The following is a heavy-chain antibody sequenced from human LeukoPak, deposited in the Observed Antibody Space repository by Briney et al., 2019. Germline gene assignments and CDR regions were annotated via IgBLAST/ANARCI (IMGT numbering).Heavy chain of an antibody. D-gene: IGHD3-3*01. CDR3: ARGLPYYDFWSGYYRYYYYYGMDV. CDR2: INTNTGNP. V-gene: IGHV7-4-1*01. CDR1: GYTFTSYA. J-gene: IGHJ6*02. Sequence: ASVKVSCKASGYTFTSYAMNWVRQAPGQGLEWMGWINTNTGNPAYAQGFTGRFVFSLDTSVSTAYLQIYSLKAEDTAVYYCARGLPYYDFWSGYYRYYYYYGMDVWGQGTTVTVSS.